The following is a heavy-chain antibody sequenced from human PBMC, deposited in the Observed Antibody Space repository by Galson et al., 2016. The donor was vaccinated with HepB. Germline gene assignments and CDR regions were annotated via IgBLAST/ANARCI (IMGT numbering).Heavy chain of an antibody. V-gene: IGHV3-33*01. CDR1: GFSFRAYV. D-gene: IGHD6-19*01. Sequence: SLRLSCAASGFSFRAYVMHWVRQAPGKGLEWVAGTGHDGNKEYFMESAKGRFTVSRDNSKDTLYLQMNTLGVEDTAVYYCARGDPWYSSGWGPDYWGQGTLVSVSS. CDR2: TGHDGNKE. CDR3: ARGDPWYSSGWGPDY. J-gene: IGHJ4*02.